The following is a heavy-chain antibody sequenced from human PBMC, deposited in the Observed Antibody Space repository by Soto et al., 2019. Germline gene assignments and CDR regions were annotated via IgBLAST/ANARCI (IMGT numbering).Heavy chain of an antibody. CDR3: ARAGYCSSTSFSEFDP. D-gene: IGHD2-2*01. V-gene: IGHV1-3*01. J-gene: IGHJ5*02. Sequence: ASGKVSYKASGSTFTSYSMHLVSQAPGQRLECMGWINAGNGNTKYSQKFQGRVTITRDTSASTAYMELSSLRSEDTAVYYCARAGYCSSTSFSEFDPCGQGTLVTVSS. CDR2: INAGNGNT. CDR1: GSTFTSYS.